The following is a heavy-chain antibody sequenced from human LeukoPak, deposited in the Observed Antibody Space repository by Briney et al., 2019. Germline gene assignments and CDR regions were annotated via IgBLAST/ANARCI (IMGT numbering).Heavy chain of an antibody. CDR1: GFTFDDYG. J-gene: IGHJ6*03. Sequence: GGSLRLSCAASGFTFDDYGMSWVRQAPGKGLEWVSGINWNGGSTGYADSVKGRFTISRDNAKNSLYLQMNSPRAEDTALNYCARVLGCTNGVCPYYYYYYMDVWGKGTTVTVSS. CDR3: ARVLGCTNGVCPYYYYYYMDV. D-gene: IGHD2-8*01. V-gene: IGHV3-20*04. CDR2: INWNGGST.